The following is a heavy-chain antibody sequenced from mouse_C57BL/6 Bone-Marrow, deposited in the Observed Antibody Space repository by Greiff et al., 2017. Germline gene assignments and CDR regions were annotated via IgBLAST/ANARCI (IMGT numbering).Heavy chain of an antibody. D-gene: IGHD2-3*01. CDR3: AIGLYYCYSLW. V-gene: IGHV1-31*01. J-gene: IGHJ2*01. CDR1: GYSFTGYY. CDR2: IYPYNGVY. Sequence: EVKLQESGPGLVKPGAPVTISCKASGYSFTGYYVHWVKQSQGNILDWIGDIYPYNGVYSYNQKIKGKATLTVDQSSSTAYMELRSLTSEDSAVYYCAIGLYYCYSLWWGQGTTLTVSS.